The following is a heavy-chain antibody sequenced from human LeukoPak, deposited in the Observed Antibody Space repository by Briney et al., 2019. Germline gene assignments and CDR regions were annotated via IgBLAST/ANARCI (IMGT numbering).Heavy chain of an antibody. V-gene: IGHV3-23*01. J-gene: IGHJ4*01. D-gene: IGHD6-19*01. CDR1: GFTFSNSA. CDR3: AKGIYSSGWSYFDY. Sequence: PGGSLRLSCAASGFTFSNSAMSWVRQAPGKGLEWVLTLSGSGITTYYADSVKGRFTISRDNSKNTLYLQMNSLRAEDTAVYYCAKGIYSSGWSYFDYWGHGALVTVSS. CDR2: LSGSGITT.